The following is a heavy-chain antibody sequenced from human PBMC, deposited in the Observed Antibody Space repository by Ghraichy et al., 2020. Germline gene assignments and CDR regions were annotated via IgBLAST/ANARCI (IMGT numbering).Heavy chain of an antibody. CDR2: IYYSGST. V-gene: IGHV4-59*12. CDR1: GGSISSYY. Sequence: SETLSLTCTVSGGSISSYYWSWIWKPPGKGLEWIGYIYYSGSTNNNPSLTSRVTISVDTSKNKFSLTLSSVTAADTAVYYCARVRGSWRQPFDIGGQGTIVTASS. CDR3: ARVRGSWRQPFDI. D-gene: IGHD6-13*01. J-gene: IGHJ3*02.